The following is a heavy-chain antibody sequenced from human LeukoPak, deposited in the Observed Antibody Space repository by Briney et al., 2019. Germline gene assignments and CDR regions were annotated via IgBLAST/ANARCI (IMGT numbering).Heavy chain of an antibody. CDR2: FDPEDGET. J-gene: IGHJ4*02. V-gene: IGHV1-24*01. CDR3: ARDRLGGSYRYYFDY. CDR1: GYTLTELS. Sequence: GASVKVSCKVSGYTLTELSMHWVRQAPGKGLEWMGGFDPEDGETIYAQKLQGRVTMTTDTSTSTAYMELRSLRSDDTAVYYCARDRLGGSYRYYFDYWGQGTLVTVSS. D-gene: IGHD1-26*01.